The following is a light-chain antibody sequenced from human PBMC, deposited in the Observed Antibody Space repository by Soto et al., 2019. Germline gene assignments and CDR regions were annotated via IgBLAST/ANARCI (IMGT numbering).Light chain of an antibody. Sequence: EIQLTQSPSFLSAYVGDRVTITCRASQGISNYLAWYQHKPGEAPRLLIYAASTLHRGVSSRFSGSGSGTEFTLTISSLQPEDFATYYCHHLSGSPRFTFGPGTKLDI. CDR2: AAS. J-gene: IGKJ3*01. CDR1: QGISNY. V-gene: IGKV1-9*01. CDR3: HHLSGSPRFT.